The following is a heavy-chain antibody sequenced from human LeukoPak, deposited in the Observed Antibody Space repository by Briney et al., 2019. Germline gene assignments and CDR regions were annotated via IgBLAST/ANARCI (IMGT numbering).Heavy chain of an antibody. J-gene: IGHJ4*02. CDR3: ARGHDYGGHFDY. CDR2: ISSSGSTI. D-gene: IGHD4/OR15-4a*01. CDR1: GFTFSSYE. V-gene: IGHV3-48*03. Sequence: PGGSLRLSCVASGFTFSSYEMNWVRQAPGKGLEWVSYISSSGSTIYYADSAKGRFTISRDNAKNSLYLQMNSLRAEDTAVYYCARGHDYGGHFDYWGQGTLVTVSS.